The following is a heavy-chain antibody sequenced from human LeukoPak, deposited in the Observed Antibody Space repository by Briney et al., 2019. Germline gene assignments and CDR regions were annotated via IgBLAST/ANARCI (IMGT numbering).Heavy chain of an antibody. J-gene: IGHJ3*02. CDR1: GFIFRSYP. CDR2: VSYDGSGE. Sequence: PGRSLRLSCAASGFIFRSYPMHWVRRAPGKGLEWVAVVSYDGSGENYADSVNGRFTISRDNSKNTLYLQMNSLRVEDTAVHYCAKPQGFEGIVVITPDAFDIWGQGTMVTVSS. D-gene: IGHD3-22*01. CDR3: AKPQGFEGIVVITPDAFDI. V-gene: IGHV3-30*07.